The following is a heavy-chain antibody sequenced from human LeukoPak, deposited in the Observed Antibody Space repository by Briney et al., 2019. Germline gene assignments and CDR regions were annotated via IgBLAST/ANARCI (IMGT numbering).Heavy chain of an antibody. V-gene: IGHV3-7*01. CDR2: IKQDGSEK. D-gene: IGHD3-3*01. CDR1: GFPFSSYW. CDR3: ARDSHWSGHSCFPRAYWYFDL. Sequence: PGGSLRLSCAASGFPFSSYWMSWVRQAPGKGLEWVANIKQDGSEKYYVDSVRGRFTISRDNAKNSVYLQMNSLRVEDTAVYYCARDSHWSGHSCFPRAYWYFDLWGRGTLVTVSS. J-gene: IGHJ2*01.